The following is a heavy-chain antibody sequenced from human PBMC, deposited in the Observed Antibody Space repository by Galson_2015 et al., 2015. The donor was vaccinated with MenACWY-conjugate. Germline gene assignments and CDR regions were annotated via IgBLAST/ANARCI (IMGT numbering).Heavy chain of an antibody. Sequence: SLRLSCAASGFTFSNYAMNWVRQAPGKGLEWVSTIGGSAGDANYADSVKGRFTITRDNSKNTLFLHMNSLRAEDTAVYYCAKDMYTNHWHKVDYWGQATLVTVSS. D-gene: IGHD1/OR15-1a*01. CDR2: IGGSAGDA. V-gene: IGHV3-23*01. CDR3: AKDMYTNHWHKVDY. CDR1: GFTFSNYA. J-gene: IGHJ4*02.